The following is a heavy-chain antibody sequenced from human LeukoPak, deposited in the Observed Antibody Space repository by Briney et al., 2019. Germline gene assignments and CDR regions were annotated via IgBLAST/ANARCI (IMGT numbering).Heavy chain of an antibody. CDR3: AKDPSQYDFWTDNSYYFDY. Sequence: GGSLRLSCTASGFTFSRYGMHWIRQPPGKGLEWVAFIRYDSSDKKYADSVKGRFTISRDNSKNTLYLQMNSLRTEDTAVYYCAKDPSQYDFWTDNSYYFDYWGQGTLVSVSS. CDR2: IRYDSSDK. V-gene: IGHV3-30*02. D-gene: IGHD3-3*01. CDR1: GFTFSRYG. J-gene: IGHJ4*02.